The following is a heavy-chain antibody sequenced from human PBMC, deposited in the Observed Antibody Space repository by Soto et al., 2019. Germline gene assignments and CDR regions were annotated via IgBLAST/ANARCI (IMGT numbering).Heavy chain of an antibody. J-gene: IGHJ4*02. CDR3: AKGYSSGWYSGYYFDY. Sequence: GGSLRLSCAASGFTFSSYAMSWVRQAPGKGLEWVSAISGSGGSTYYADSVKGRFTISRDNSKNTLYLQMNSLRAEDTAVYYCAKGYSSGWYSGYYFDYWGQGTLVTVSS. CDR1: GFTFSSYA. V-gene: IGHV3-23*01. D-gene: IGHD6-19*01. CDR2: ISGSGGST.